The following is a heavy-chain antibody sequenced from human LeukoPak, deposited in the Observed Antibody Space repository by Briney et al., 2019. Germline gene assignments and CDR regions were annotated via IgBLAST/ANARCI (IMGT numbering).Heavy chain of an antibody. V-gene: IGHV1-69*04. CDR3: ASQPVEMATIMGYYYYGMDV. Sequence: AASVKVSCKASGGTFSSYAISWVRQAPGQGLEWMGRIIPILGIANYAQKFQGRVTITADKSTSTAYMELSSLRSEDTAVYYCASQPVEMATIMGYYYYGMDVWGQGTTVTVSS. CDR2: IIPILGIA. CDR1: GGTFSSYA. D-gene: IGHD5-24*01. J-gene: IGHJ6*02.